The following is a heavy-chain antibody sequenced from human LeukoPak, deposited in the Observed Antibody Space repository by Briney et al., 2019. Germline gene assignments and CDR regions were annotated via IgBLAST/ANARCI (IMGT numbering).Heavy chain of an antibody. CDR1: GYTFTGYY. CDR2: INPNSGST. CDR3: ARLPPSSGWYYFDY. D-gene: IGHD6-19*01. V-gene: IGHV1-2*02. Sequence: ASVTVSCKASGYTFTGYYMHWVRQAPGQGLEWMGWINPNSGSTNYAQKFQGRVTMTRDTSISTAYMELSRLRSDDTAVYYCARLPPSSGWYYFDYWGQGTLVTVSS. J-gene: IGHJ4*02.